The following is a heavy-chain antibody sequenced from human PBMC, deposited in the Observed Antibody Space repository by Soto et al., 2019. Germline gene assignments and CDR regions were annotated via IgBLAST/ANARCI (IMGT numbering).Heavy chain of an antibody. Sequence: GGSLRLSCVASGFTFSSYAMHWVRQAPGKGLEWVAVISYDGSNKYYADSVKGRFTISRDNSKNTLYLQMNSLRAEDTAVYYCAAGGDGYSYYFDYWGQGTLVTGLL. V-gene: IGHV3-30-3*01. CDR1: GFTFSSYA. CDR3: AAGGDGYSYYFDY. J-gene: IGHJ4*02. D-gene: IGHD5-18*01. CDR2: ISYDGSNK.